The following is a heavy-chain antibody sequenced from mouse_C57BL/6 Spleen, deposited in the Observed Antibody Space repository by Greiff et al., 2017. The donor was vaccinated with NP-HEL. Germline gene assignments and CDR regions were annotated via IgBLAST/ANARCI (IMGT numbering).Heavy chain of an antibody. CDR1: GFSLTSYG. CDR2: IWSGGST. Sequence: VQLVESGPGLVQPSQSLSITCTVSGFSLTSYGVHWVRQSPGKGLEWLGVIWSGGSTDYNAAFISRLSISKDNSKSQVFFKMNSLQADDTAIYYCARRDDYGFYYAMDYWGQGTSVTVSS. J-gene: IGHJ4*01. V-gene: IGHV2-2*01. D-gene: IGHD2-4*01. CDR3: ARRDDYGFYYAMDY.